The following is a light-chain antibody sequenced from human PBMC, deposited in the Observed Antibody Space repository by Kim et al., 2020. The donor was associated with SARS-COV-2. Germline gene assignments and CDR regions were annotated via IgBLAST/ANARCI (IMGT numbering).Light chain of an antibody. J-gene: IGLJ2*01. Sequence: GQAITTSCTGTSSDVGGYNDVSWYQQHPGKAPKLMIYDVSNLPSGVSNRFSGSKSGNTASLTISGLQAEDEADYYCSSYTSSSTVVFGGGTQLTVL. CDR3: SSYTSSSTVV. CDR1: SSDVGGYND. CDR2: DVS. V-gene: IGLV2-14*03.